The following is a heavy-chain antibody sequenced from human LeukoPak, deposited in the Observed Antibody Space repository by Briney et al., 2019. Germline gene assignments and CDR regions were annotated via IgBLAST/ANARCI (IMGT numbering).Heavy chain of an antibody. CDR2: IYYSGST. CDR3: ARDLVGRVDP. D-gene: IGHD2-15*01. J-gene: IGHJ5*02. Sequence: PSETLSLTCTVTGGSISSYYWSWIRQPPGKGLEWIGYIYYSGSTYYNPSLKSRVTISVDRSKNQFSLKLSSVTAADTAVYYCARDLVGRVDPWGQGTLVTVSS. CDR1: GGSISSYY. V-gene: IGHV4-59*12.